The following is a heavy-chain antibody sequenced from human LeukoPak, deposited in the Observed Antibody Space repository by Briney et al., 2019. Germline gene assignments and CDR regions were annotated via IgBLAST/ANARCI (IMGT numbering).Heavy chain of an antibody. CDR2: LSGSGYNT. Sequence: GGSLTLSCAASGFTFRNHALSWVRQAPGKGLEWVPSLSGSGYNTYYPDSVKGRFTISRENSKNPLYPELNSLRAEDTAVYYCARARDYGHYVDAFDIWGQGTMVTVSS. V-gene: IGHV3-23*01. D-gene: IGHD4-17*01. CDR1: GFTFRNHA. CDR3: ARARDYGHYVDAFDI. J-gene: IGHJ3*02.